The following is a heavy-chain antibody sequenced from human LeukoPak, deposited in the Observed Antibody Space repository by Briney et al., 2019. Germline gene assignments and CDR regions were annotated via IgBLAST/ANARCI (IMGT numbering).Heavy chain of an antibody. CDR2: INHSGST. J-gene: IGHJ4*02. V-gene: IGHV4-34*01. Sequence: SETLSPTCAVYGGSFSGYYWSWIRQPPGKGLEWIGEINHSGSTNYNPSLKSRVTISVDTSMNQFSLNLTSVTAADTAVYYCAKGDSSDYYYPYWGQGALVTDSS. CDR1: GGSFSGYY. CDR3: AKGDSSDYYYPY. D-gene: IGHD3-22*01.